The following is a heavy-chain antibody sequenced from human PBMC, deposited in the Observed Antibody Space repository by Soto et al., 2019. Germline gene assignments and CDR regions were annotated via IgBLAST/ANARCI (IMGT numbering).Heavy chain of an antibody. V-gene: IGHV3-66*01. D-gene: IGHD3-22*01. CDR1: GLTVSTNY. CDR3: ARVITLACDY. J-gene: IGHJ4*02. Sequence: EVQLVESGGGLVQPGGSLRLSCAASGLTVSTNYMNWVRQAPGKGLEWVSIIYSDGRTYHADSVKGRFTISRDNSKNMLYLQMNSLRTEDTAVYYCARVITLACDYWGQGTLVTVSS. CDR2: IYSDGRT.